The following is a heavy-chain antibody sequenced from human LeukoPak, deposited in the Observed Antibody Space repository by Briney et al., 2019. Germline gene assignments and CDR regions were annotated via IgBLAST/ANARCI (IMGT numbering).Heavy chain of an antibody. CDR2: ISSSDTTI. CDR3: ARSQTSRYYFYMDV. J-gene: IGHJ6*03. Sequence: PGGSLRLSCAASGFTFSDYYMTWIRQAPGKGLEWISYISSSDTTIYYADSVKGRFTISRDNAKNSLYLQMNGLRAEDTAVYYCARSQTSRYYFYMDVWGKGTTVTVSS. V-gene: IGHV3-11*04. CDR1: GFTFSDYY.